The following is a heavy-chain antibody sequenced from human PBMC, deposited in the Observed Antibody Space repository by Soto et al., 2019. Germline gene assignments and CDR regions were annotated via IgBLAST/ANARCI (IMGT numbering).Heavy chain of an antibody. D-gene: IGHD1-7*01. CDR2: ITYDGSNK. CDR3: AEDRVGGTFYTPLGF. J-gene: IGHJ4*02. Sequence: QVQLVESGGGVVQPGGSLRLSCQASGFNFDNYGMHWVRQAPGKGLEWVAVITYDGSNKYYADSVKGPFTISRDNSKNTLSLHLNTLKPEDTVVYHCAEDRVGGTFYTPLGFWGQGTLVTVSS. CDR1: GFNFDNYG. V-gene: IGHV3-30*18.